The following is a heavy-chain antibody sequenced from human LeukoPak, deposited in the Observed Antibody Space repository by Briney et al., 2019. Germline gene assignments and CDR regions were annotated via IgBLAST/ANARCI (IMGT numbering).Heavy chain of an antibody. D-gene: IGHD3-22*01. CDR2: ISAYNGNT. V-gene: IGHV1-18*01. J-gene: IGHJ4*02. Sequence: EASVKVSCKASGYTFTSYGIGWVRQAPGQGLEWMGWISAYNGNTNYAQKLQGRVTVTTDTSTSTAYMELRSLRSDDTAVYYCARDSSSDSYDSSGYYCDYWGQGTLVTVSS. CDR1: GYTFTSYG. CDR3: ARDSSSDSYDSSGYYCDY.